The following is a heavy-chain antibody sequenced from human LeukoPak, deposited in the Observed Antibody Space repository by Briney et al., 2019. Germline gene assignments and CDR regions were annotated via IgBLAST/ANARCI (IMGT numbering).Heavy chain of an antibody. Sequence: PGGSLRLSCAASGFTFSSYSMNWVRQAPGKGLEWVSYISSSSSTIYYADSVKGRFTISRDNSKNTLYLQMNSLRAEDTAVYYCAKDSLWFEVVVAATRFDYWGQGTLVTVSS. J-gene: IGHJ4*02. V-gene: IGHV3-48*01. CDR2: ISSSSSTI. D-gene: IGHD2-15*01. CDR3: AKDSLWFEVVVAATRFDY. CDR1: GFTFSSYS.